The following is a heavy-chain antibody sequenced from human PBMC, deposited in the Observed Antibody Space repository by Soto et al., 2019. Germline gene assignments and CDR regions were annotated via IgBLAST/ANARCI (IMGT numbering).Heavy chain of an antibody. D-gene: IGHD6-19*01. J-gene: IGHJ4*02. CDR1: GFTFSSYG. V-gene: IGHV3-33*01. CDR2: IWYDGSNK. Sequence: QVQLVESGGGVVQPGRSLRLSCAASGFTFSSYGMHWVRQDPGKGLEWVAVIWYDGSNKYYADSVTGRFTISRDNSKNMLYLQMNSLRVEDTAVYYCARGNVAAGIYFDYWGQGTLVTVSS. CDR3: ARGNVAAGIYFDY.